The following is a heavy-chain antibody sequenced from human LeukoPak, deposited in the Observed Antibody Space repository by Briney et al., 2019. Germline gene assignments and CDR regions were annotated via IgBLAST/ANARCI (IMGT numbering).Heavy chain of an antibody. CDR3: ARGPNSSGWPVHYGMDV. Sequence: GGSLRLSCAASGFTFSSYEMNWVRQAPGKGLEWVSYISSSGSTIYYADSVKGRFTISRDNAKNSLYLQMNSLRAEDTAVYYCARGPNSSGWPVHYGMDVWGKGTTVTVSS. J-gene: IGHJ6*04. CDR1: GFTFSSYE. V-gene: IGHV3-48*03. D-gene: IGHD6-19*01. CDR2: ISSSGSTI.